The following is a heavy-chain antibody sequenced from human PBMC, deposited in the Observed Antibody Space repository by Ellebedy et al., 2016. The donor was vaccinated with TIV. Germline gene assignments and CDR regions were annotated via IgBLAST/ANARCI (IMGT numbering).Heavy chain of an antibody. CDR1: GFTFSNYE. J-gene: IGHJ4*02. D-gene: IGHD1-26*01. Sequence: PGGSLRLSCAASGFTFSNYEMTWVRQAPGTRLEWIAYISPNGRTITYADSVKGRFTISRDNAKTSLYLQMNSLRDDDTAVYYCARDVRLVVGATPDSWGQGTPVSVSS. CDR2: ISPNGRTI. CDR3: ARDVRLVVGATPDS. V-gene: IGHV3-48*03.